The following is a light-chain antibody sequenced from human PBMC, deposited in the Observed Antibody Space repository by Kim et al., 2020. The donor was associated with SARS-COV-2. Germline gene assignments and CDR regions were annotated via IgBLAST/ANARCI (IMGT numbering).Light chain of an antibody. J-gene: IGKJ3*01. Sequence: EIVMTQSPATLSVSPGERATLSCRASQSVSSNLAWYQQKPGQAPRLLVYGASTRSTGIPARFSGSGSGTEFTLTISSLQSEDFAVYYCQQYKHWLLTFGPGTKVDIK. CDR3: QQYKHWLLT. CDR1: QSVSSN. CDR2: GAS. V-gene: IGKV3D-15*01.